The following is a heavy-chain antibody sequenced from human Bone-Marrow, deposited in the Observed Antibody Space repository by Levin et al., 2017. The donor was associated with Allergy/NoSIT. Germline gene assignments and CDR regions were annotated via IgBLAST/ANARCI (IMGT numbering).Heavy chain of an antibody. Sequence: PSQTLSLTCTVSGDSIRTGTYYWGWIRQPPGKGLEWIGSIHYSRYAYYNPSLKSRVTISVDTSNIRFSLELHSVTAADTAIYYCARHAGGGGYDGYFDSWGQGTQVTVSS. D-gene: IGHD5-12*01. CDR1: GDSIRTGTYY. CDR2: IHYSRYA. CDR3: ARHAGGGGYDGYFDS. V-gene: IGHV4-39*01. J-gene: IGHJ4*02.